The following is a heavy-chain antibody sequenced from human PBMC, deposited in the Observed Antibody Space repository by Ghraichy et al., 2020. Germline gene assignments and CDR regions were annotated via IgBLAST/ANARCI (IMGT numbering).Heavy chain of an antibody. CDR3: ASTGRDGYRPLEY. CDR2: IHSDSSSP. J-gene: IGHJ4*02. D-gene: IGHD5-24*01. Sequence: GGSLRLSCAGSGFTFSDYHMSWIRQAPGKGLEWVAYIHSDSSSPNYADSVRGRFTVSRDNAKNSLYLQMNCLRAEDPAVYYCASTGRDGYRPLEYWGQGTLVTVSS. V-gene: IGHV3-11*03. CDR1: GFTFSDYH.